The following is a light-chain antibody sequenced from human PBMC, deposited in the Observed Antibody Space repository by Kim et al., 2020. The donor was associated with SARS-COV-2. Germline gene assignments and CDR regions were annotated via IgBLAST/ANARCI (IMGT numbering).Light chain of an antibody. Sequence: SYELTQPPSVSVSPGQTASITCSGDKLGDKYACWYQQKPGQSPVLVIYQDSKRPSGIPERFSGSNFGNTATLTISGTQAMDEAHYYCQAWDSYAVFGGGTQLTVL. CDR1: KLGDKY. J-gene: IGLJ2*01. CDR2: QDS. CDR3: QAWDSYAV. V-gene: IGLV3-1*01.